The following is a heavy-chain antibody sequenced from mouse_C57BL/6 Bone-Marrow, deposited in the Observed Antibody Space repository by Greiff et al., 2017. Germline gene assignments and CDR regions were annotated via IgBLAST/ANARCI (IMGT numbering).Heavy chain of an antibody. D-gene: IGHD1-1*01. Sequence: EVKLMESGPGLVKPSQSLSLTCSVTGYSITSGYYWNWIRQFPGNKLEWMGYISYDGSNNYNPSLKNRISITRDTSKNQFFLKLNSVTTEDTATYYCARDRLYYYGSSFAWFAYWGQGTLVTVSA. V-gene: IGHV3-6*01. CDR1: GYSITSGYY. CDR2: ISYDGSN. CDR3: ARDRLYYYGSSFAWFAY. J-gene: IGHJ3*01.